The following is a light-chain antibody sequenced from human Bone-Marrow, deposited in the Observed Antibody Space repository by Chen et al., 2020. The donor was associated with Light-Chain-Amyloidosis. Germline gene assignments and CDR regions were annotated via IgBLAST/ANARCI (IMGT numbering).Light chain of an antibody. CDR2: EVT. CDR1: SSDIGGDNH. CDR3: SSYTITNTLV. J-gene: IGLJ1*01. Sequence: QSALTQPAPVSGSPGQSPTISCTGTSSDIGGDNHVSWYQQPPDKAPKLMIYEVTNRPSWVPERFSGSKSDNTASLTISVLQTEDEADYFCSSYTITNTLVFGSGTRVTVL. V-gene: IGLV2-14*01.